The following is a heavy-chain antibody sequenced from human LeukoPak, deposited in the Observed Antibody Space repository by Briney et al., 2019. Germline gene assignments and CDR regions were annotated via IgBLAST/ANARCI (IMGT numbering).Heavy chain of an antibody. Sequence: NTSQTLSLTCTVSGGSISSGSYYWSWIRQPAGKGLEWIGRIYTSGSTNYNPSLKSRVTISVDTSKNQFSLKLSSVTAADTAVYYCARDRSRGVYRAFDIWGQGTMVTVSS. D-gene: IGHD2-8*01. J-gene: IGHJ3*02. CDR1: GGSISSGSYY. V-gene: IGHV4-61*02. CDR3: ARDRSRGVYRAFDI. CDR2: IYTSGST.